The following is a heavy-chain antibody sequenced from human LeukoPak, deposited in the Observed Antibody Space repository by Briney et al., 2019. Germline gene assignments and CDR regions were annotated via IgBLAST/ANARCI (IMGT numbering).Heavy chain of an antibody. CDR3: AKGAYCGGDCYSYFDY. J-gene: IGHJ4*02. D-gene: IGHD2-21*02. V-gene: IGHV3-23*01. Sequence: GGSLRLSCAASGFTFSSYGMSWVRQAPGKGLEWVSAISASGGTTNYGDSVKGRCTISRDNSKNTLYLQMNSLRAEDTAVYYCAKGAYCGGDCYSYFDYWGQGTLVTVSS. CDR1: GFTFSSYG. CDR2: ISASGGTT.